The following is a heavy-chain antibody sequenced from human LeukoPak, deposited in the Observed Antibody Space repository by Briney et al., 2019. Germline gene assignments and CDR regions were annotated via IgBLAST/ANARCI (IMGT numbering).Heavy chain of an antibody. V-gene: IGHV3-30-3*01. Sequence: GGCLRLSCVASGFTFSSYKMHWVRQAPGKGLEWVAVISYDDSNKYYADSVKGRFTIFRDNSRNTLFLQMSSLRPDDTALYYCASRYVSNGYVFGAWGEGTMVTVSS. CDR3: ASRYVSNGYVFGA. J-gene: IGHJ5*02. CDR1: GFTFSSYK. D-gene: IGHD6-13*01. CDR2: ISYDDSNK.